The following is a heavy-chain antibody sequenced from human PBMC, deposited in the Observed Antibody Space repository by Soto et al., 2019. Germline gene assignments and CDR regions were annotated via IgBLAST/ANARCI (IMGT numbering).Heavy chain of an antibody. Sequence: QITLKESGPTLVKPTQTLTLTCAFSGFSLNTRGVGVSWIRQPPGKALEWLALIYWDNDKRYSPSLKSRLTITKDTPKNHVVLMMTDMDPVDTATYYCAHNNYYGSGSVYWGQGTLVTVSS. J-gene: IGHJ4*02. CDR2: IYWDNDK. CDR1: GFSLNTRGVG. V-gene: IGHV2-5*02. D-gene: IGHD3-10*01. CDR3: AHNNYYGSGSVY.